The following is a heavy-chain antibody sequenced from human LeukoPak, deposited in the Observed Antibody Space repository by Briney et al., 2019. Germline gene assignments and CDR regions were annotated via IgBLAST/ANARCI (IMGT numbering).Heavy chain of an antibody. CDR2: ISDNGKAK. J-gene: IGHJ4*02. V-gene: IGHV3-48*03. D-gene: IGHD6-13*01. CDR3: ARARIAAPLLDY. CDR1: GFTFSNYE. Sequence: PGGSLRLSCAASGFTFSNYEMNWVRQTPGKGLEWVSFISDNGKAKSYVDSVRGRFIISRDNAKTSLSLQMSSLRAEDTAVYYCARARIAAPLLDYWGQGTLVTVSS.